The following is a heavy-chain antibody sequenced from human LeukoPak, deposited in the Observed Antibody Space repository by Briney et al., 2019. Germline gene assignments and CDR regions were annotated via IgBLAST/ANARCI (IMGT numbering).Heavy chain of an antibody. CDR2: IYYSGST. J-gene: IGHJ4*02. V-gene: IGHV4-59*12. Sequence: SETLSLTCTVSGGSISSYYWSWLRQPPGKGLEWIGYIYYSGSTYYNPSLKSRVTISVDTSKNQFSLKLNSVTAADTAVYYCARVGQLAFDYWGQGTLVTVSS. CDR1: GGSISSYY. D-gene: IGHD6-13*01. CDR3: ARVGQLAFDY.